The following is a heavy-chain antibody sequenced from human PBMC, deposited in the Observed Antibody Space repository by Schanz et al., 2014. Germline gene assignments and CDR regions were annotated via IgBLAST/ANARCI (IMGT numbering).Heavy chain of an antibody. D-gene: IGHD3-10*01. J-gene: IGHJ3*02. CDR1: GFTFSSYA. CDR2: ISGRDGST. Sequence: EVQLVESGGGLVQPGGSLRLSCAASGFTFSSYAMSWVRQARGKGLEWVSAISGRDGSTYYADSVRGRFTISSDNSKSTLYLQMNSLRAEDTAVYYCAKGRFGELSAFDIWGQGTMVTVSS. CDR3: AKGRFGELSAFDI. V-gene: IGHV3-23*04.